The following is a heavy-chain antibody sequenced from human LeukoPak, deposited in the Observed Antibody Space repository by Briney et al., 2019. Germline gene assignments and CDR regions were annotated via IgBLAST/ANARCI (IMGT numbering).Heavy chain of an antibody. Sequence: SQTLSLTCAISGDSVSSNSAAWNWIRQSPSRGLEWLGRTYYRSKWYNDYAVSVKSRITINPDTSKNQFSLQLSSVTAADTAVYYCARVHSHCSGGSCSLYYMDVWGKGTTVTVSS. CDR2: TYYRSKWYN. CDR3: ARVHSHCSGGSCSLYYMDV. J-gene: IGHJ6*03. D-gene: IGHD2-15*01. V-gene: IGHV6-1*01. CDR1: GDSVSSNSAA.